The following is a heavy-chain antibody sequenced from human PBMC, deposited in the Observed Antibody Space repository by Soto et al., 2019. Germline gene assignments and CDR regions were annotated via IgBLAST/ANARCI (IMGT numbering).Heavy chain of an antibody. D-gene: IGHD2-15*01. CDR2: INPKSGGT. CDR3: ARYSPAYSLLGWLDP. V-gene: IGHV1-2*02. J-gene: IGHJ5*02. Sequence: QVQLVQSGAELKKPGASVKVSCKASGYTFTGYYMHWVRQAPGQGLELMGWINPKSGGTNYAQKFQGRVTMTRDTSISTAYMELSRLRSDDTAVYYCARYSPAYSLLGWLDPWGQGTLVTVSS. CDR1: GYTFTGYY.